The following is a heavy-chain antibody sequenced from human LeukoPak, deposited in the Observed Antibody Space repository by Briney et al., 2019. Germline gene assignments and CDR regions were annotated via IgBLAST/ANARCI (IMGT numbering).Heavy chain of an antibody. J-gene: IGHJ6*03. CDR1: GGSISSYY. CDR3: ARLRVFPRSGYYYMDV. D-gene: IGHD2-21*01. CDR2: IYYSGST. V-gene: IGHV4-59*08. Sequence: SETLSLTCTVSGGSISSYYWSWIRQPPGKGLEWIGYIYYSGSTNYNPSLKSRVTISVDTYKNQFSLKLSSVTAADTAVYYCARLRVFPRSGYYYMDVWGKGTTVTVSS.